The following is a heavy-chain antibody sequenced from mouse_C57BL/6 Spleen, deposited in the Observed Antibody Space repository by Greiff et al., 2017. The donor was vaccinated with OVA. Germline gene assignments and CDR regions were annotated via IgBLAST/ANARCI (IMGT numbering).Heavy chain of an antibody. CDR1: GYTFTSYW. D-gene: IGHD2-1*01. V-gene: IGHV1-52*01. Sequence: QVQLQQPGAELVRPGSSVKLSCKASGYTFTSYWMHWVKQRPIQGLEWIGNIDPSDSETHYNQKFKDKATLTVDKSSSTAYMQLSSLTSEDSAVYYCARGGSYGNPYYCDYWGQGTTLTVSS. CDR2: IDPSDSET. CDR3: ARGGSYGNPYYCDY. J-gene: IGHJ2*01.